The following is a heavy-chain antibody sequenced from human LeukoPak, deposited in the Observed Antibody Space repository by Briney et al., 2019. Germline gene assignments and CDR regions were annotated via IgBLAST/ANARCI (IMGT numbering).Heavy chain of an antibody. CDR2: ISSSSSYI. J-gene: IGHJ3*02. CDR1: GFTFSSYS. V-gene: IGHV3-21*04. CDR3: ARRQNSGHDAFDI. Sequence: GGSLRLSCAASGFTFSSYSMNWVRQAPGKGLEWVSSISSSSSYIYYADSVKGRFTISRDNAKNSLYLQMNSLRAEDTAFYYCARRQNSGHDAFDIWGQGTMVTVSS. D-gene: IGHD5-12*01.